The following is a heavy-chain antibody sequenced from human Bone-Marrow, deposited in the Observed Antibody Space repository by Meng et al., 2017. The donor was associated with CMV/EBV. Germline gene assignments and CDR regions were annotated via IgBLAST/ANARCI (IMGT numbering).Heavy chain of an antibody. D-gene: IGHD4-23*01. CDR3: ARVPPTSLTYGGPAGYAFDI. CDR2: ISAYNGNT. CDR1: GYTFTSYG. V-gene: IGHV1-18*01. J-gene: IGHJ3*02. Sequence: ASVKVSCKASGYTFTSYGISWVRQAPGQGLEWMGWISAYNGNTNYAQKLQGRVTMTTDTSTSTAYMELRSLRSEDTAVYYCARVPPTSLTYGGPAGYAFDIWGQGTMVTVSS.